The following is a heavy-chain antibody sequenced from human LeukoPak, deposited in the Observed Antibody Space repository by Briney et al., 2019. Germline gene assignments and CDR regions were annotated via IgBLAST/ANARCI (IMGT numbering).Heavy chain of an antibody. Sequence: QPGGSLRLSCAASGFTFSSYSLNLVRQAPGKGLEWVSYISSGSSTIYYADSVKGRFTVSRDNAKLSLYLQMNSLRAEDTAVYYCAKAVAGTQPFDYWGQGTLVTVSS. CDR1: GFTFSSYS. CDR3: AKAVAGTQPFDY. V-gene: IGHV3-48*01. CDR2: ISSGSSTI. D-gene: IGHD6-19*01. J-gene: IGHJ4*02.